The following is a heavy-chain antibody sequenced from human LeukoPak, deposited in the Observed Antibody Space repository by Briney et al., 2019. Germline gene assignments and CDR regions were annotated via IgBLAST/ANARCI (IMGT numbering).Heavy chain of an antibody. V-gene: IGHV3-7*01. CDR2: IKQDGSEK. Sequence: GGSLRLSCAASGFTFTKFWMSWVRQAPGKGLEWVANIKQDGSEKYYVDSVKGRFTISRDNAKNSLYLQMNSLRAEDTAVYYCARDGPGFDYWGQGTLVTVSS. J-gene: IGHJ4*02. CDR1: GFTFTKFW. CDR3: ARDGPGFDY.